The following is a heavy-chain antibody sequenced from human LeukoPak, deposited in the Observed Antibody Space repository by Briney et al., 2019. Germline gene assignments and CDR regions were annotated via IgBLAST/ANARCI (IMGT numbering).Heavy chain of an antibody. Sequence: SETLSLTCAVYGGSFSGYYWSWIRQPAGKGLEWIGRIYTSGSTNYNPSLKSRVTMSVDTSKNQFSLKLSSVTAADTAVYYCAREQWKSAFDIWGQGTMVTVSS. V-gene: IGHV4-59*10. CDR2: IYTSGST. CDR3: AREQWKSAFDI. D-gene: IGHD6-19*01. J-gene: IGHJ3*02. CDR1: GGSFSGYY.